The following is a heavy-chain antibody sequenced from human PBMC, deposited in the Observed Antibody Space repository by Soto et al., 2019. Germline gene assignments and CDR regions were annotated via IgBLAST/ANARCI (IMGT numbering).Heavy chain of an antibody. CDR3: ARSTASSGYYLFDY. V-gene: IGHV4-31*03. D-gene: IGHD3-22*01. CDR1: GGSISSGGYY. J-gene: IGHJ4*02. CDR2: IYYSGST. Sequence: SETLSLTCTVSGGSISSGGYYWSWIRQHPGKGLEWIGYIYYSGSTYYNPSLKSRVTISVDTSKNQFSLKLSSVTAADTAVYYCARSTASSGYYLFDYWGQGTLVTVSS.